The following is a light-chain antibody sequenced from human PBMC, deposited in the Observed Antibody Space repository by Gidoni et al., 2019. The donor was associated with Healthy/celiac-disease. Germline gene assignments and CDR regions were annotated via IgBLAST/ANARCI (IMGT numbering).Light chain of an antibody. CDR2: AAS. J-gene: IGKJ2*01. V-gene: IGKV1-39*01. CDR3: QQGYSTPYT. Sequence: DIQMTQSPSCLSASVGDRVTITCRASQSISSYLNWYQQKPGKAPNLLIYAASSLQSGVSSRFSGSGSGTDFTLTISSLKPEDFATYYCQQGYSTPYTFGQGTKLEIK. CDR1: QSISSY.